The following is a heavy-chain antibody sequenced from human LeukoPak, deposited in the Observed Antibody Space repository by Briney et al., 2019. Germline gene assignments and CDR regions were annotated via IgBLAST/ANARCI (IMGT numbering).Heavy chain of an antibody. CDR2: ISWNSAMI. D-gene: IGHD6-6*01. J-gene: IGHJ4*02. Sequence: WIRQPPGKGLEWVSGISWNSAMIAYADSVKGRFTISRDNAENSLYLQMNSLRAEDTAFYYCAKATYSTSPGYYFDYWGQGTLVTVSS. V-gene: IGHV3-9*01. CDR3: AKATYSTSPGYYFDY.